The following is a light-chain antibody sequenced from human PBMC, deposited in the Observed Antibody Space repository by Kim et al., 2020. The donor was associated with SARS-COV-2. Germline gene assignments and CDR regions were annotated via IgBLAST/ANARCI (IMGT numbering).Light chain of an antibody. CDR3: QQYYTYYKYT. CDR1: QSISNY. V-gene: IGKV1-5*03. CDR2: KAS. J-gene: IGKJ2*01. Sequence: DIQMTQSPSTVSASVGDRVTITCRASQSISNYLAWYQQKPGKAPELLIYKASNLESEVPSRFSGSGSGTEFTLTISSLQPDDFATYFCQQYYTYYKYTFGQGTKLEI.